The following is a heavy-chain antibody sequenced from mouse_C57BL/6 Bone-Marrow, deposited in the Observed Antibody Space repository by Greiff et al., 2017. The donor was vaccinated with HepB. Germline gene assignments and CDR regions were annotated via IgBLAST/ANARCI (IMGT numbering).Heavy chain of an antibody. J-gene: IGHJ4*01. CDR2: INPNNGGT. CDR1: GYTFTDYY. Sequence: EVQLQQSGPELVKPGASVKISCKASGYTFTDYYMNWVKQSHGKSLEWIGDINPNNGGTSYNQKFKGKATLTVDKSSSTAYMELRSLTSEDSAVYYCARGDYSYAMDYWGQGTSVTVSS. CDR3: ARGDYSYAMDY. V-gene: IGHV1-26*01. D-gene: IGHD3-3*01.